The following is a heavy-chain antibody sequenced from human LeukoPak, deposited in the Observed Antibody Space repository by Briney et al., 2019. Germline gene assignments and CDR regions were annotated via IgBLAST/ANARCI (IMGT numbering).Heavy chain of an antibody. D-gene: IGHD3-9*01. V-gene: IGHV3-7*03. J-gene: IGHJ4*02. CDR1: GFTFTTYW. CDR3: ARGSTHYDVLTGYHYYFDY. Sequence: PGGSLRLSCAASGFTFTTYWMSWVRQAPGKGLEWVANIKKDGSEKYYVDSLKGRFTISRDNAKNSLYLQMNSLRAEDTALYYCARGSTHYDVLTGYHYYFDYWGQGTLVTVSS. CDR2: IKKDGSEK.